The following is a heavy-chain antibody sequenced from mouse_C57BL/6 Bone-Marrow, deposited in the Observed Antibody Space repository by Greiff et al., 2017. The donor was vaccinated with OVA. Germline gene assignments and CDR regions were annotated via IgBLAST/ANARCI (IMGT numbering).Heavy chain of an antibody. CDR2: INPNNGGT. CDR1: GYTFTDYY. J-gene: IGHJ2*01. V-gene: IGHV1-26*01. CDR3: AREGYYYGSSYNY. D-gene: IGHD1-1*01. Sequence: EVKLQQSGPELVKPGASVKISCKASGYTFTDYYMNWVKQSHGKSLEWIGDINPNNGGTSYNQKFKGKATLTVDKSSSTAYMELRSLTSEDSAVYYCAREGYYYGSSYNYWGQGTTLTVSS.